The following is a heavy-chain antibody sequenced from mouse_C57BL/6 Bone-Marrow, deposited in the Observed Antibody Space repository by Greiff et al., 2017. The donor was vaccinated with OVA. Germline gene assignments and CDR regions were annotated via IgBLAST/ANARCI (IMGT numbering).Heavy chain of an antibody. CDR1: GYTFTSYW. CDR3: ARGDGYYTFAY. D-gene: IGHD2-3*01. J-gene: IGHJ3*01. CDR2: IYPSDSET. Sequence: QVQLKESGAELVKPGASVKISCKASGYTFTSYWMDWVKQRPGQGLEWIGNIYPSDSETHYNQKFKDKATLTVDKSSSTAYMQLSSLTSEDSAVYYCARGDGYYTFAYWGQGTLVTVSA. V-gene: IGHV1-61*01.